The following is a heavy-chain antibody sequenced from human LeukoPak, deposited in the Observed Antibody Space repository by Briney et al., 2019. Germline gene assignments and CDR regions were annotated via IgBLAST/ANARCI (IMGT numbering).Heavy chain of an antibody. Sequence: KPSKTLSLTCSVSGGSISGYYWTWIRQPPGQTLEWIGYIYSSGSTNYNPSLQSRVTMSVDTSVNQFSLRLSSVTAADTAVYFCARDLITCSGGSCYIWFDPWGQGTLVTVSS. CDR1: GGSISGYY. CDR3: ARDLITCSGGSCYIWFDP. D-gene: IGHD2-15*01. V-gene: IGHV4-4*09. J-gene: IGHJ5*02. CDR2: IYSSGST.